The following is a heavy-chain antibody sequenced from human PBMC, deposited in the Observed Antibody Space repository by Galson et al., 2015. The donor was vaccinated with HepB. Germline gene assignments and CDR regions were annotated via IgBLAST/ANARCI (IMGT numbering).Heavy chain of an antibody. V-gene: IGHV5-10-1*01. CDR3: ARLSTSSALDYGMDV. CDR2: IDPSDSYT. D-gene: IGHD6-25*01. Sequence: QSGAEVKKPGESLRISCKGSGYTFISYWINWVRQMPGKGLEWMGRIDPSDSYTNYSPSFQGHVTMSTDRSISTAYLQWSNLKASDTAIYFCARLSTSSALDYGMDVWGQGTTVTVSS. CDR1: GYTFISYW. J-gene: IGHJ6*02.